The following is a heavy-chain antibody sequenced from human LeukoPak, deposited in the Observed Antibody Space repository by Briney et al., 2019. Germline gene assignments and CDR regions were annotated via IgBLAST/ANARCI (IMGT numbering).Heavy chain of an antibody. Sequence: SVKVSCKASRGSFSSYAISWVRQAPGQGLKWMGGTIPIFGTANYAQKFQGRVTITADESTSTAYMELSSLRSEDTAVYYCARGGDGAWFDPWGQGTLVTVSS. CDR2: TIPIFGTA. J-gene: IGHJ5*02. CDR3: ARGGDGAWFDP. CDR1: RGSFSSYA. V-gene: IGHV1-69*01. D-gene: IGHD2-21*02.